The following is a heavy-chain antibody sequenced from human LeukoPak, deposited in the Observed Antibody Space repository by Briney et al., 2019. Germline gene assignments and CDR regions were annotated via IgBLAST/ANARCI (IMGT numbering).Heavy chain of an antibody. D-gene: IGHD3-10*01. CDR3: VARVEWGIYGSGRPDTFDI. Sequence: SETLSLTCAVYGGSFSGYYWSWIRQPPGKGLEWIGEINHSGSTNYNPSLKSRVTISVDMSKNQLSLRLTSVTAADTAVYFCVARVEWGIYGSGRPDTFDIWGQGTMVTVSS. J-gene: IGHJ3*02. CDR1: GGSFSGYY. CDR2: INHSGST. V-gene: IGHV4-34*01.